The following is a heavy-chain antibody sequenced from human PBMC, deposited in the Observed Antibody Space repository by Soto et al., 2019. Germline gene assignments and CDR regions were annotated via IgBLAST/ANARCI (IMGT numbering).Heavy chain of an antibody. CDR1: GYSFTNYG. CDR3: ARDRGVAPPVAGNTHYYYYMDV. J-gene: IGHJ6*03. V-gene: IGHV1-18*01. D-gene: IGHD6-19*01. CDR2: ISAYNGNT. Sequence: QDRLVQSGVEVKKPGASVRVSCKASGYSFTNYGITWVRQAPGQGFEWMGWISAYNGNTNYAQKFQGRVTLTTHASTSTAYLEWRSLRSDDTAVYYCARDRGVAPPVAGNTHYYYYMDVWGKGTTVTVSS.